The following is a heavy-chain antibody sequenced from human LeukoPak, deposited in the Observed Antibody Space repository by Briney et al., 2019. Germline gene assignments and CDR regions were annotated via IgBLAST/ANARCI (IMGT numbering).Heavy chain of an antibody. Sequence: SQTLSLTCTVSGGSISSGDYYWSWIRQPPGKGLEWIGEINHSGSTNYNPSLKSRVTISVDTSKNQFSLKLSSVTAADTAVYYCAGGRGYRRGFFDYWGQGTLVTVSS. CDR3: AGGRGYRRGFFDY. J-gene: IGHJ4*02. V-gene: IGHV4-30-4*08. CDR2: INHSGST. CDR1: GGSISSGDYY. D-gene: IGHD5-18*01.